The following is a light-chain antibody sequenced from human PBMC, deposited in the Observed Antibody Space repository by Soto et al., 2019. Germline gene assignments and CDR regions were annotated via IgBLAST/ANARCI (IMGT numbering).Light chain of an antibody. CDR3: QQYNDWPPM. V-gene: IGKV3-15*01. CDR1: QSVGSN. CDR2: GAS. J-gene: IGKJ1*01. Sequence: EIVMTRDPATLSVSPGDGATLSCRASQSVGSNLAWYQQKPGQAPRLLVSGASTRATGIPARFSGSGSGTEFTLTISSLQSEDSAVYYCQQYNDWPPMFGQGTKVDIK.